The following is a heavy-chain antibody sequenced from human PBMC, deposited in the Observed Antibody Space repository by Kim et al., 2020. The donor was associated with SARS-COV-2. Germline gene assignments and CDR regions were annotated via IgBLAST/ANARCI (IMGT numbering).Heavy chain of an antibody. CDR2: GSST. Sequence: GSSTTYADSVKGRFTISRDNAKNTLYLQMNSLTGDDTAVYYCVRDNYGVDYWGQGTLVTVSS. CDR3: VRDNYGVDY. V-gene: IGHV3-74*01. D-gene: IGHD3-16*01. J-gene: IGHJ4*02.